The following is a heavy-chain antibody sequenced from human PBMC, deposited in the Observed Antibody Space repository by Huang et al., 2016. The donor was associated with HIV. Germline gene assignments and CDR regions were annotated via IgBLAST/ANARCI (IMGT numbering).Heavy chain of an antibody. CDR2: IYPADSDT. CDR3: ARSQLWFGELHDAFDV. V-gene: IGHV5-51*03. D-gene: IGHD3-10*01. J-gene: IGHJ3*01. CDR1: GYNFADYW. Sequence: EVQLVQSGAEVKKPGESLKISCKGLGYNFADYWIGWVRHMPGKGLEWMAMIYPADSDTRYSPPFQGQVTVSADNSNATAYLHWSTLRASDTATYFCARSQLWFGELHDAFDVWGLGTGVTISA.